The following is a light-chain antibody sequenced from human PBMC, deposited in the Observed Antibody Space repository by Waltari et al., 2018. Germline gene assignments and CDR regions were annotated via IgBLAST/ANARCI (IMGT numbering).Light chain of an antibody. CDR3: QSFDSNVRGGVV. J-gene: IGLJ3*02. V-gene: IGLV2-14*03. Sequence: QSALTQPASVSGSPGQSITISCTGTSRDVGNYNWLSWYQQHPGKAPKVGIFDVSYRPSGVPDRFSGPKSGSSASLAINGLQAEDEADYYCQSFDSNVRGGVVFGGGTKVTVL. CDR1: SRDVGNYNW. CDR2: DVS.